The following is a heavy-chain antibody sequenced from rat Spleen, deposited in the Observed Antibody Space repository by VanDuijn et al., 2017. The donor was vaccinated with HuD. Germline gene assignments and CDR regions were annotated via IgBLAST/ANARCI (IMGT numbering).Heavy chain of an antibody. CDR2: ISPGGAFT. D-gene: IGHD5-1*01. Sequence: EVQLVESDGGLVQPGRSLKLSCAASGFTFSDYYMAWVRQAPTKGLEWVASISPGGAFTFYRDSVKGRFTISRDDAKNTLYLQMDSLRSEDTATYYCAKVLSGSFDYWGQGVMVTVSS. CDR1: GFTFSDYY. V-gene: IGHV5-25*01. J-gene: IGHJ2*01. CDR3: AKVLSGSFDY.